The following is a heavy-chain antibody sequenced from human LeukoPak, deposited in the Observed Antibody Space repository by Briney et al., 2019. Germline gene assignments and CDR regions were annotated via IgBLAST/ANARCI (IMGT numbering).Heavy chain of an antibody. V-gene: IGHV4-61*02. CDR3: ARAAPVLRFLEWLPIYYFDY. CDR2: IYTSGST. D-gene: IGHD3-3*01. CDR1: GGSISSGSYY. J-gene: IGHJ4*02. Sequence: SQTLSLTCTVSGGSISSGSYYWSWIRQPAGKGLEWIGRIYTSGSTNYNPSLKSRVTISVDTSKNQFSLKLSSVTAADTAVYYCARAAPVLRFLEWLPIYYFDYWGQGTLVTVSS.